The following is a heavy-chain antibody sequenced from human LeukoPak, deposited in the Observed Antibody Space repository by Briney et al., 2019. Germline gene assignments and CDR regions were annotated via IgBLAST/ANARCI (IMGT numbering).Heavy chain of an antibody. D-gene: IGHD2-21*02. CDR3: AKDRWAYCGGDCYY. Sequence: GGSLRLSCAASGFTFSSYSMNWVRQAPGKGLEWVSSISSSSSYIYYADSVKGRFTISRDNAKNSLYLQMSSLRAEDTAVYYCAKDRWAYCGGDCYYWGQGTLVTVSS. CDR1: GFTFSSYS. J-gene: IGHJ4*02. CDR2: ISSSSSYI. V-gene: IGHV3-21*04.